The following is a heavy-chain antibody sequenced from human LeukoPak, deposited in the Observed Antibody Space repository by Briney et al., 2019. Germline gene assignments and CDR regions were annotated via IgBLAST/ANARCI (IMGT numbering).Heavy chain of an antibody. CDR3: GRDSSLYDTNRWKPIDF. Sequence: QPGGSLRLSCAASGFTFSSYAMSWVRQAPGKGLEWVSAISGSGGSTYYADSVKGRFTISRDNAKNSLYLHMDSLRAEDTAVYFCGRDSSLYDTNRWKPIDFWGQGTLVTVSS. CDR1: GFTFSSYA. D-gene: IGHD3-3*01. V-gene: IGHV3-23*01. J-gene: IGHJ4*02. CDR2: ISGSGGST.